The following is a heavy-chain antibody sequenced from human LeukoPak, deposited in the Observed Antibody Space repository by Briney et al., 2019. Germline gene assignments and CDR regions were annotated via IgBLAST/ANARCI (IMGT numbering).Heavy chain of an antibody. V-gene: IGHV5-51*01. CDR1: GYSFTSYW. CDR3: ARSRSLLDHLYKVPPLDY. CDR2: IYPGDSDT. Sequence: GESLKISCKGSGYSFTSYWIGWVRQMPGKGLEWMGIIYPGDSDTRYSPSFQGQVTISADKSISTAYLQWSSLKASDTAMYYCARSRSLLDHLYKVPPLDYWGQGTLVTVSS. D-gene: IGHD2-2*01. J-gene: IGHJ4*02.